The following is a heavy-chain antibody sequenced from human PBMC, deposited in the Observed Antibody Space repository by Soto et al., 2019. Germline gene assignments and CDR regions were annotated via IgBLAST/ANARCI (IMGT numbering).Heavy chain of an antibody. Sequence: QVQLVQSAAELKKPGASVNVSCMTSGYTFTTYDITWVRQAPGQGLEGMGWINGYSGTTDYAQKFQGRVTMNTDTSRGIAFMELSRLNFDDTGVYFCARKMSGWPKFDWWGQGTLVTVSS. J-gene: IGHJ4*02. CDR2: INGYSGTT. D-gene: IGHD6-19*01. CDR3: ARKMSGWPKFDW. V-gene: IGHV1-18*04. CDR1: GYTFTTYD.